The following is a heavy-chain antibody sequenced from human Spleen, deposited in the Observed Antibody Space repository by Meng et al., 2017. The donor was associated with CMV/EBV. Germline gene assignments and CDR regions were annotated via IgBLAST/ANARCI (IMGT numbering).Heavy chain of an antibody. J-gene: IGHJ5*02. V-gene: IGHV3-30*04. CDR3: ARGPPLYCSGGSCYSGGRQGWFDP. Sequence: GESLKISCAASGFTFSSYAMHWVRQAPGKGLEWVAVISYDGSNKYYADSVKGRFTISRDNSKNTLYLQMNSLRAEDTAVYYCARGPPLYCSGGSCYSGGRQGWFDPWGQGPRSPSPQ. CDR1: GFTFSSYA. D-gene: IGHD2-15*01. CDR2: ISYDGSNK.